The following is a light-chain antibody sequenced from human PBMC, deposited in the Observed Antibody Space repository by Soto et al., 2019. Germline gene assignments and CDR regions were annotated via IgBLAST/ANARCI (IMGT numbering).Light chain of an antibody. J-gene: IGKJ4*01. CDR2: LGS. CDR1: QSLLHSNGYNY. Sequence: DIVMTQSPLSLPVTPGEPASISCRSSQSLLHSNGYNYLDWYLQKPGQSPQLLIYLGSNRASGVPDRFSGSGSGTDFTLKISRVEAEDVGGYYFMQALQTPLTFGGVTKVEIK. V-gene: IGKV2-28*01. CDR3: MQALQTPLT.